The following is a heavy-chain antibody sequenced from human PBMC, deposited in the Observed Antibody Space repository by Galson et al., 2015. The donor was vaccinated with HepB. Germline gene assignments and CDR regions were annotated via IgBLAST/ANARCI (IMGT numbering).Heavy chain of an antibody. CDR2: IYYNGSA. J-gene: IGHJ4*02. V-gene: IGHV4-61*01. D-gene: IGHD4-23*01. Sequence: LSLTCTVSGGSVGTPTYYWTWIRQPPGKGLEWIAFIYYNGSANYNPSLKSRVTISLDTSENQFSLNLNSVTAADTAVYYCSSYGGVTLDYWGQGTLVTVSS. CDR3: SSYGGVTLDY. CDR1: GGSVGTPTYY.